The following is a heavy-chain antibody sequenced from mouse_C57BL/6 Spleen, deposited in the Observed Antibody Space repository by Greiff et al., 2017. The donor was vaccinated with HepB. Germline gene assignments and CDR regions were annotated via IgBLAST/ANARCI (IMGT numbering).Heavy chain of an antibody. V-gene: IGHV5-6*01. CDR1: GFTFSSYG. CDR3: ARHPDY. J-gene: IGHJ4*01. CDR2: ISSGGSYT. Sequence: EVHLVESGGDLVKPGGSLKLSCAASGFTFSSYGMSWVRQTPDKRLEWVATISSGGSYTYYPDSVKGRFTISRDNAKNTLYLQMSSLKSEDTAMYYCARHPDYWGQGTSVTVSS.